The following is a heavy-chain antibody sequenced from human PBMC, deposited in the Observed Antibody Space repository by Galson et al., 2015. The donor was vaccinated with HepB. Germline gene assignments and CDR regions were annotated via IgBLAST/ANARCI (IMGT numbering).Heavy chain of an antibody. Sequence: SLRLSCAASGFTVSSYFMCWARQAPGEGLGSVSVMYSGGSTYYADFVKGRFTISSDNSKNTPYLQMNSLTAEDSAVYYCARETGGWYSPRNYYYWLDLWGQGTPVTVSS. D-gene: IGHD6-19*01. V-gene: IGHV3-66*02. CDR3: ARETGGWYSPRNYYYWLDL. J-gene: IGHJ6*02. CDR1: GFTVSSYF. CDR2: MYSGGST.